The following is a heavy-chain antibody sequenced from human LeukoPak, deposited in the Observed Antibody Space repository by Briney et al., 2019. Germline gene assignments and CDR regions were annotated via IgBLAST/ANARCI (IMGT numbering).Heavy chain of an antibody. D-gene: IGHD3-10*01. Sequence: GGSLRLSCAASGFTFDDYAMHWVRQAPGKGLEWVSLISGDGGSTYYADSVKGRFTISRDNSKNSLYLQMNSLRTEDTALYYCAKGTIWFGELLSFDYWGQGTLVTVSS. J-gene: IGHJ4*02. CDR2: ISGDGGST. CDR3: AKGTIWFGELLSFDY. CDR1: GFTFDDYA. V-gene: IGHV3-43*02.